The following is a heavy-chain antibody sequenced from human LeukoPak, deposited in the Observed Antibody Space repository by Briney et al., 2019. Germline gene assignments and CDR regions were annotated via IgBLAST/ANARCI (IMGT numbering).Heavy chain of an antibody. Sequence: PSETLSLTCTVSGGSISSSSYYWGWIRQPPGKGLEWIGSIYYSGSTYYNPSLKSRVTISVDTSKNQFSLKLSSVTAADTAVYYCARQPLSTNIVVVVAATLPNWYFDLWGRGTLVTVSS. CDR2: IYYSGST. D-gene: IGHD2-15*01. J-gene: IGHJ2*01. CDR1: GGSISSSSYY. CDR3: ARQPLSTNIVVVVAATLPNWYFDL. V-gene: IGHV4-39*01.